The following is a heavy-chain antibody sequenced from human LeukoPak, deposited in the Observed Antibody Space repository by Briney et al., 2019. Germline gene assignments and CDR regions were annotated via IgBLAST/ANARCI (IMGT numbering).Heavy chain of an antibody. V-gene: IGHV4-39*07. D-gene: IGHD3-10*01. J-gene: IGHJ4*02. CDR3: ARVTYNGYQHFDY. CDR1: GGSISTNTYY. CDR2: VHHRGTT. Sequence: SETLSLTCIVSGGSISTNTYYWGWIRLPPGKGLEWIGEVHHRGTTYYNPSLRSRVTISVDTSKNQFSLRLTSVTAADTAVYYCARVTYNGYQHFDYWGQGNLVTVS.